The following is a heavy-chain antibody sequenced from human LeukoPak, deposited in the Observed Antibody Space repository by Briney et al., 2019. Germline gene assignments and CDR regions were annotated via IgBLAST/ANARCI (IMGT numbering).Heavy chain of an antibody. D-gene: IGHD6-19*01. J-gene: IGHJ4*02. V-gene: IGHV4-59*01. CDR3: ARSYSSGLEFDY. Sequence: PSETLSLTCTVSGGSISSYYWSWIRQPPGKGLEWIGYIYYSGSTNYNSSLKSRVTISVDTSKNQFSLKLSSVTAGDTAVYYCARSYSSGLEFDYWGQGTLVTVSS. CDR1: GGSISSYY. CDR2: IYYSGST.